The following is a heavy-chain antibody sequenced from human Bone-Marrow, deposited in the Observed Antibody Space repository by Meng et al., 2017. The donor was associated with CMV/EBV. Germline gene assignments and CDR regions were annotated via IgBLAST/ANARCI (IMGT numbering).Heavy chain of an antibody. D-gene: IGHD3-3*01. V-gene: IGHV4-39*07. CDR1: GGSISSGDYY. CDR2: IYYSGST. Sequence: SETLSLTCTVSGGSISSGDYYWSWIRQPPGKGLEWIGSIYYSGSTYYNPSLKSRVTISVDTSKNQFSLKLSSVTAADTAVYYCARGYPIPTKYYDFWSGISPFDPWGQGTLVTVSS. CDR3: ARGYPIPTKYYDFWSGISPFDP. J-gene: IGHJ5*02.